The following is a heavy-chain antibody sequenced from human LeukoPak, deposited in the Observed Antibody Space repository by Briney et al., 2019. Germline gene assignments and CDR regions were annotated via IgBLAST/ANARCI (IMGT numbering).Heavy chain of an antibody. Sequence: SETLSLTCAVYGGSFSGYYWSWIRQPPGKGLEWIGEINHSGSTNYNPSLKSRVTISVDTSKNQFSLKLSSVTAADTAVYYCARGWRWLQIHYYHAFDIWGQGTMVTVSS. CDR1: GGSFSGYY. V-gene: IGHV4-34*01. J-gene: IGHJ3*02. CDR3: ARGWRWLQIHYYHAFDI. CDR2: INHSGST. D-gene: IGHD5-24*01.